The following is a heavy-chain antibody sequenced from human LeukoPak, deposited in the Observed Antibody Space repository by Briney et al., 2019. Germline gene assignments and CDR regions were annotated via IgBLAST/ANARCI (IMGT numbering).Heavy chain of an antibody. CDR3: TTDHGGEDYYDSSGYYY. CDR2: IKSKTDGGTT. D-gene: IGHD3-22*01. V-gene: IGHV3-15*01. CDR1: GFTFSNAW. Sequence: GGSLRLSCAASGFTFSNAWMSWVRQAPGKGLEWVGRIKSKTDGGTTDYAAPVKGRFAISRDDSKNTLYLQMSSLKTEDTAVYYCTTDHGGEDYYDSSGYYYWGQGTLVTVSS. J-gene: IGHJ4*02.